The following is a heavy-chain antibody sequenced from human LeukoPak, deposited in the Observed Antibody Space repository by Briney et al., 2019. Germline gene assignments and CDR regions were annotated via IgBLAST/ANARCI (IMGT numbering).Heavy chain of an antibody. Sequence: SETLSLTCTVSGGSISSYFWSWIRQPPGKGLEWIGYIYYTGNTNYNPSLKSRVAISVDTSKNQFSLKLSPVTAADTAVYYCARGTDHGWYNGDWGQGTLVTVSS. J-gene: IGHJ4*02. D-gene: IGHD6-19*01. CDR1: GGSISSYF. V-gene: IGHV4-59*01. CDR2: IYYTGNT. CDR3: ARGTDHGWYNGD.